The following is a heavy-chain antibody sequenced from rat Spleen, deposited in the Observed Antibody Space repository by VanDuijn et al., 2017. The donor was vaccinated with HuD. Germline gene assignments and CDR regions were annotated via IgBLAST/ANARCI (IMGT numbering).Heavy chain of an antibody. Sequence: EVQLVESGGGLVQPGRSLKLSCAASGFTFSNYGLAWVRQTPTKGLARVASISTGGTNTYYRDPVKGRFTISRDNAKNTQYLQMDSLRSEDTATYYCARGGYTTDYFYVGWFAYWGQGTLVTVSS. V-gene: IGHV5S14*01. J-gene: IGHJ3*01. CDR1: GFTFSNYG. CDR2: ISTGGTNT. CDR3: ARGGYTTDYFYVGWFAY. D-gene: IGHD1-6*01.